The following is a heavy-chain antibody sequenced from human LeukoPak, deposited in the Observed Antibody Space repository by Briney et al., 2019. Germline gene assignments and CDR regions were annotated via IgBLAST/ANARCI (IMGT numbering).Heavy chain of an antibody. CDR2: MNPNSGNT. J-gene: IGHJ4*02. Sequence: ASVKVSCKASGYTFTSYDINWVRQATGQGLEWMGWMNPNSGNTGYAQKFQGRVTMTRNTSISTAYMELSSLRSEDTAVYYCAAAYGDYVELDYWGQGTLVTVSS. CDR3: AAAYGDYVELDY. CDR1: GYTFTSYD. D-gene: IGHD4-17*01. V-gene: IGHV1-8*01.